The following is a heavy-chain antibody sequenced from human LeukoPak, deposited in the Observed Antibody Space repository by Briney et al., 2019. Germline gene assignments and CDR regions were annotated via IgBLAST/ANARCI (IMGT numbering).Heavy chain of an antibody. D-gene: IGHD3-10*01. J-gene: IGHJ4*02. CDR2: ISSSSSYI. CDR1: GFTFSSYS. V-gene: IGHV3-21*01. CDR3: ARDRSPYGSGSSDY. Sequence: SGGSPRLSCAASGFTFSSYSMNWVRQAPGKGLEWVSSISSSSSYIYYADSVKGRFTISRDNAKNSLYLQMNSLRAEDTAVYYCARDRSPYGSGSSDYWGQGTLVTVSS.